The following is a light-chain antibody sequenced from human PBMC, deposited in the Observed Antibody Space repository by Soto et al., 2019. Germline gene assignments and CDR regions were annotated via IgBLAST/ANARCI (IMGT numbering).Light chain of an antibody. Sequence: TQSPGTLSASVGDTVTITCRASQSISVHLNWYQQKGGKVPKLLIYAASNLYSGVPSRFSGSGSETDFALTISSLQPEDFATYYCQQSYITPYTFGQGTRLEIK. J-gene: IGKJ2*01. CDR3: QQSYITPYT. V-gene: IGKV1-39*01. CDR2: AAS. CDR1: QSISVH.